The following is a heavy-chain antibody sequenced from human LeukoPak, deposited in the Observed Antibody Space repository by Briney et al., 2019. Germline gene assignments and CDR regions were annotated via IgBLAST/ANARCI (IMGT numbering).Heavy chain of an antibody. J-gene: IGHJ5*02. Sequence: SETLSLTCTVSGGSDSSGSYYWSWIRQPPGKGLEWIGYVYYSGSTNYNPSLKSRVTISIDTSKNQFSLKLTSLTAADTAVYYCAHSTPGTWFDPWGQGTLVTVSS. CDR1: GGSDSSGSYY. CDR3: AHSTPGTWFDP. CDR2: VYYSGST. V-gene: IGHV4-61*01. D-gene: IGHD1-14*01.